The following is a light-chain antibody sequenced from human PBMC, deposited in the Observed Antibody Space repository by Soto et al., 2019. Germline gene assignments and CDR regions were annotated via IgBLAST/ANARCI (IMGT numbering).Light chain of an antibody. CDR3: QQYLTSPEWT. V-gene: IGKV3-20*01. J-gene: IGKJ1*01. Sequence: EIVLTQSPGTLSLSPGERATLSCRTSQSTSSAYLAWYQQRPGQAPRLLIYGASSRATGIPDRFSGSGSGTDFTFTISRLEPEDFAVYYCQQYLTSPEWTFGQGTKVDNK. CDR2: GAS. CDR1: QSTSSAY.